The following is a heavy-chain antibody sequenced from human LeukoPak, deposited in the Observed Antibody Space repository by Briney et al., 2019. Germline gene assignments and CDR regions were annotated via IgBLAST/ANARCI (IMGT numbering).Heavy chain of an antibody. Sequence: PSETLSLTCTVSGGSISSYYWSWLRQPAGKGLEWIGRIYTSGNTNYNPSLKSRVTMSEDTSKNQFALKLSSVTAADTAVYYCARGGGYCTNGVCYYDYWGQGTLVTVSS. J-gene: IGHJ4*02. V-gene: IGHV4-4*07. CDR3: ARGGGYCTNGVCYYDY. D-gene: IGHD2-8*01. CDR2: IYTSGNT. CDR1: GGSISSYY.